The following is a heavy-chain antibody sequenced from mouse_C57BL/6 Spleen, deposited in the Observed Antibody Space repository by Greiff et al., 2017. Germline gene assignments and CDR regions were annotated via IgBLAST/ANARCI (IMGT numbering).Heavy chain of an antibody. CDR3: ANSNPAWFAY. D-gene: IGHD2-5*01. CDR1: GYAFSSSW. V-gene: IGHV1-82*01. J-gene: IGHJ3*01. CDR2: IYPGDGDT. Sequence: QVQLQQSGPELVKPGASVKISCKASGYAFSSSWMNWVKPRPGKGLEWIGRIYPGDGDTNYNGKFKGKATLTADKSSSTAYMQLSSLTSEDSAVYFCANSNPAWFAYWGKGTLVTVSA.